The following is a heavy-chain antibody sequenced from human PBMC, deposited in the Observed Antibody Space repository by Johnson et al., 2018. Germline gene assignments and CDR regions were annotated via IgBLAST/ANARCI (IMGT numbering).Heavy chain of an antibody. J-gene: IGHJ3*01. V-gene: IGHV3-74*01. CDR3: ASDTGYWAFEL. D-gene: IGHD3-9*01. Sequence: VQLQESGGGFVRPGGSLRLSCAASGFTLRNYWMHWVRQAPGKGLVWVSRINTDGSSTTYADSVKGRFTISRDNAQNTLYLQRSSLRAEDTAVYYCASDTGYWAFELWGPGTMVTVSS. CDR2: INTDGSST. CDR1: GFTLRNYW.